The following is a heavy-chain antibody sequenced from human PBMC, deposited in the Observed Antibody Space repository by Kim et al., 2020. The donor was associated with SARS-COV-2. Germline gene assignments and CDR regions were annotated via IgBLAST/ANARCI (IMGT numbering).Heavy chain of an antibody. D-gene: IGHD3-3*01. J-gene: IGHJ6*04. CDR3: AADRDPQAYYDFWSGYCMDV. V-gene: IGHV1-58*01. Sequence: SVKVSCKASGFTLTTSAVQWVRQARGQRPEWIGWIVGGSGHTDYAQKFQERATITRDMFTNTAHMELSSLRSEDTAVYYCAADRDPQAYYDFWSGYCMDVWGKGTAVTVSS. CDR2: IVGGSGHT. CDR1: GFTLTTSA.